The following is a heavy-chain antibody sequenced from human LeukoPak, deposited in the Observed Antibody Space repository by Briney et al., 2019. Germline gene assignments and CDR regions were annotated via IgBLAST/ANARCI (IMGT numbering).Heavy chain of an antibody. D-gene: IGHD7-27*01. J-gene: IGHJ6*03. CDR1: GFTVSSNY. V-gene: IGHV3-53*01. CDR3: ATDSLFLGIGLHYYYYMDV. CDR2: IYSGGST. Sequence: GGSLRLSCAASGFTVSSNYMSWVREAPGKGLEWVSFIYSGGSTYYANSVKGRFTISRDNSKNTLYLQMNSLRAEDTAVYYCATDSLFLGIGLHYYYYMDVWGKGTTVTVSS.